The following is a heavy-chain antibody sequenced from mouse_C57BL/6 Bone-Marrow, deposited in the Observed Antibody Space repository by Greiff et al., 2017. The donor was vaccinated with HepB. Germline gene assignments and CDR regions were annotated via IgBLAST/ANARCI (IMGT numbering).Heavy chain of an antibody. Sequence: VQGVESGGGLVKPGGSLKLSCAASGFTFSDYGMHWVRQAPEKGLEWVAYISSGSSTIYYADTVKGRFTISRDNAKNTLFLQMTSLRSEDTAMYYCARKLYYYGSSLGYWGQGTTLTVSS. CDR2: ISSGSSTI. V-gene: IGHV5-17*01. J-gene: IGHJ2*01. CDR3: ARKLYYYGSSLGY. CDR1: GFTFSDYG. D-gene: IGHD1-1*01.